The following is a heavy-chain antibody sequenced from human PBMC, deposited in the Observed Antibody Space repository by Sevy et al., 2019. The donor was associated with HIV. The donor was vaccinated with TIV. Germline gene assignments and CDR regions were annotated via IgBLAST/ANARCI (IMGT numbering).Heavy chain of an antibody. CDR1: GFPFSGYA. V-gene: IGHV3-23*01. D-gene: IGHD3-22*01. J-gene: IGHJ4*02. Sequence: GGSLRLSCAASGFPFSGYAMTWVRQAPGKGLEWVSAISGSGGSTYYADSVKGRFSISRDNSKNTLYLQMSSLRAEDTAVYSCAKGSVYDTSGYYYTLVAFDYWGQGTPVTVSS. CDR2: ISGSGGST. CDR3: AKGSVYDTSGYYYTLVAFDY.